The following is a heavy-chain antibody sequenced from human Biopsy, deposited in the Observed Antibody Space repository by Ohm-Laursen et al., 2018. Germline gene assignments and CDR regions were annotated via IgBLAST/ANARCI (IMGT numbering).Heavy chain of an antibody. CDR3: ARDKITYCTSTSCDYFGMDV. V-gene: IGHV4-59*01. J-gene: IGHJ6*02. CDR1: GASIEDYY. CDR2: INYRGNT. Sequence: GPLSLTCSVSGASIEDYYWTWIRQAPGKTLEWIASINYRGNTNYNPSLKSRVTMSAHTSTNQFSLKLTSVTAADTAVYYCARDKITYCTSTSCDYFGMDVWGQGTTVTVSS. D-gene: IGHD2-2*01.